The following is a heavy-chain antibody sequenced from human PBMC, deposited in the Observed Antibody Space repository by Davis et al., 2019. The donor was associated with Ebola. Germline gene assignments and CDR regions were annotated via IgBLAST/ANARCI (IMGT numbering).Heavy chain of an antibody. CDR1: GGSISSYY. J-gene: IGHJ6*02. CDR3: ARHLSNCSGGSCYPPHYYGMDV. D-gene: IGHD2-15*01. Sequence: MPSETLSLTCTVSGGSISSYYWSWIRQPPGKGLEWIGYIYYSGSTNYNPSLKSRVTISVDTSKNQFSLKLSSVTAADTAVYYCARHLSNCSGGSCYPPHYYGMDVWGQGTTVTVSS. CDR2: IYYSGST. V-gene: IGHV4-59*08.